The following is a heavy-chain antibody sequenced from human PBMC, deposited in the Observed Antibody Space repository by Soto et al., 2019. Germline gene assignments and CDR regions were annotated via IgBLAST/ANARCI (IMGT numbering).Heavy chain of an antibody. CDR2: ISSKGVTI. J-gene: IGHJ6*03. CDR1: GFTFSSYA. Sequence: GGSLRLSCAASGFTFSSYAMHWVRQAPGKGLECVSAISSKGVTIYYANSVKGRFTISRDNSKNMLYLQMASLRAEDMAVYYCARRYYYYYMDVWGKGTTVTVSS. CDR3: ARRYYYYYMDV. V-gene: IGHV3-64*01.